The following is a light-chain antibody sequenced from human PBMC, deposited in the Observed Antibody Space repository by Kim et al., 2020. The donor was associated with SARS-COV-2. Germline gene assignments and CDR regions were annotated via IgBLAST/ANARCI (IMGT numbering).Light chain of an antibody. CDR1: NIGSKS. J-gene: IGLJ3*02. Sequence: SYGLTQPPSVSVAPGKAARITCGGNNIGSKSVHWCQQKPGQAPVLVIYSDSDRPSGIPERFSGSNSANTATLTISRVEAGDEADYYCQVWDSDSDHWVFG. CDR3: QVWDSDSDHWV. CDR2: SDS. V-gene: IGLV3-21*04.